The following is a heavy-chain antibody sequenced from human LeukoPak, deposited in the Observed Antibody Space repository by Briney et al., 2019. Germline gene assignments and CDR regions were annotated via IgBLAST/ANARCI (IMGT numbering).Heavy chain of an antibody. D-gene: IGHD3-9*01. J-gene: IGHJ6*03. CDR1: GFTFSSYW. Sequence: PGRSLRLSCAASGFTFSSYWMSWVRQAPGKGLEWVANIKQDGSEKYYVDSVKGRFTISRDNAKNSLYLQMNSLRAEDTAVYYCARVETPSLRYFDWLHQTNYYYMDVWGKGTTVTVSS. CDR3: ARVETPSLRYFDWLHQTNYYYMDV. CDR2: IKQDGSEK. V-gene: IGHV3-7*01.